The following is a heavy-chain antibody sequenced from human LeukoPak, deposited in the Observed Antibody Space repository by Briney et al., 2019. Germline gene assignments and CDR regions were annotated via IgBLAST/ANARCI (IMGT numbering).Heavy chain of an antibody. CDR1: GFTFSTSW. V-gene: IGHV3-74*01. J-gene: IGHJ4*01. D-gene: IGHD5-24*01. Sequence: GGSLRLSCAASGFTFSTSWMHWVRQAPGKGLVWVSQINSDGGRTRYADSVKGRLTIPRDNAKNTVCLQMNSLRTDDTAMYYCARGRNGFFDYWGHGTLVTVSS. CDR3: ARGRNGFFDY. CDR2: INSDGGRT.